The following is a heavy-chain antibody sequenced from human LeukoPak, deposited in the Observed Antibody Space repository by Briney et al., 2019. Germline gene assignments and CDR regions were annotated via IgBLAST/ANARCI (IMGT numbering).Heavy chain of an antibody. D-gene: IGHD6-19*01. CDR1: GYTFTSYG. CDR2: ISAYNGNT. CDR3: ARALISSGWDYYYYYGMDV. J-gene: IGHJ6*02. Sequence: GASVKVSCKASGYTFTSYGISWVRQAPGQGLEWMGWISAYNGNTNYAQKLQGRVTMTTDTSTSTAYMELRSLRSDDTAVYYCARALISSGWDYYYYYGMDVWGQGTTVTVSS. V-gene: IGHV1-18*01.